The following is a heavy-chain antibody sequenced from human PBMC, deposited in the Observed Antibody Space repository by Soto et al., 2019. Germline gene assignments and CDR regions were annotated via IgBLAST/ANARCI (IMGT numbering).Heavy chain of an antibody. CDR1: GYTFTDYY. V-gene: IGHV1-2*04. Sequence: ASVKVSCKASGYTFTDYYLHWVRQAPGQGLEWMGWINPSLGGTKYAQKFQGWVTMTRDTSISTAYMELSRLRSDDTAVYYCAKDWTGWGALSFDYWGRGTLVTVSS. D-gene: IGHD6-19*01. CDR3: AKDWTGWGALSFDY. J-gene: IGHJ4*02. CDR2: INPSLGGT.